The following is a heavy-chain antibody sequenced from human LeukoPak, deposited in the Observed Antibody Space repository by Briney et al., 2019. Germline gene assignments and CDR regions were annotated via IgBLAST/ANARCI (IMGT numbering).Heavy chain of an antibody. J-gene: IGHJ4*02. CDR3: ARRAQYYYDSSGYYPFDY. CDR1: GFTVSSNY. Sequence: GGSLRLSRAASGFTVSSNYMSRVRQAPGKGLEWVSVIYSGGSTYYADSVKGRFTISRDNSKNTLYLQMNSLRAEDTAVYYCARRAQYYYDSSGYYPFDYWGQGTLVTVSS. CDR2: IYSGGST. V-gene: IGHV3-66*01. D-gene: IGHD3-22*01.